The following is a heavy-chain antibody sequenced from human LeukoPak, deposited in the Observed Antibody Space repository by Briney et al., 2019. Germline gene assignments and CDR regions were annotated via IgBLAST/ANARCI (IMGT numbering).Heavy chain of an antibody. CDR3: ARMMYNWNYVYFDY. Sequence: HAGGSLRLSCAASGLTFSSHWMHWVRQAPGKGLVWVSRITNDGSSTTYADSVKGRFTISRDNAKNMLYLQVNSLRAEDTAVYYCARMMYNWNYVYFDYWGQGTLVTVSS. CDR2: ITNDGSST. CDR1: GLTFSSHW. D-gene: IGHD1-7*01. J-gene: IGHJ4*02. V-gene: IGHV3-74*01.